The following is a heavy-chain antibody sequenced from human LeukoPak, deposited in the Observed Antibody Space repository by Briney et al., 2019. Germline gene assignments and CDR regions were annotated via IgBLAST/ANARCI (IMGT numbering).Heavy chain of an antibody. CDR1: GGSISSYY. Sequence: PSETLSLTCTVSGGSISSYYWSWIRQPPGKGLEWIGYTYYSGSTNYNPSLKSRVTISVDTSKNQFSLKLSSVTAADTAVYYCARVDGYQLLQWGQGTLVTVSS. D-gene: IGHD2-2*01. CDR3: ARVDGYQLLQ. J-gene: IGHJ4*02. V-gene: IGHV4-59*01. CDR2: TYYSGST.